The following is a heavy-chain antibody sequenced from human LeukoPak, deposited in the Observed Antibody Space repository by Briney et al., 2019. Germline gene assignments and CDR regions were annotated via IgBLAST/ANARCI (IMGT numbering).Heavy chain of an antibody. D-gene: IGHD1/OR15-1a*01. CDR2: IDSDGSGT. CDR1: GLTLSGYW. CDR3: STVEHF. J-gene: IGHJ4*02. Sequence: QTGGSLRLSCSASGLTLSGYWMHWVRQIPGKGLVWVSRIDSDGSGTGYADPVKGRFTISRDDVKNMLYLQMNSLRVEDTGLYYCSTVEHFWGQGTLVTVSS. V-gene: IGHV3-74*01.